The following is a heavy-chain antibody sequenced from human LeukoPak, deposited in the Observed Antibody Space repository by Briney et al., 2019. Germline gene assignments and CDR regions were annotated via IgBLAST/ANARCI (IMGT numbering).Heavy chain of an antibody. Sequence: SETLSLTCAVYGGSFSGYYWSWIRQPPGKGLEWIGEINHSGSTNYNPSLKSRVTISVDTSKNQFSLKLSSVTAADTAVYYCARVGPTLPDYYYYGMDVWGQGTTVTVSS. D-gene: IGHD2-2*01. CDR3: ARVGPTLPDYYYYGMDV. J-gene: IGHJ6*02. V-gene: IGHV4-34*01. CDR2: INHSGST. CDR1: GGSFSGYY.